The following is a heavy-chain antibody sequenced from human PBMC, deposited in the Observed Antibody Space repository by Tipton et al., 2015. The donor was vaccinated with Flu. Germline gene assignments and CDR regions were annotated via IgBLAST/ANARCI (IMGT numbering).Heavy chain of an antibody. CDR2: IKEDGSEK. CDR1: GFTLSNYW. V-gene: IGHV3-7*01. CDR3: ARVQKQWLATGYFDY. J-gene: IGHJ4*02. D-gene: IGHD6-19*01. Sequence: GSLRLSCAGSGFTLSNYWMTWVRRAPGKGLEWVANIKEDGSEKYYVDSVKGRFTISRDNTKNLLYLQMNSLRGEDTAMYYCARVQKQWLATGYFDYWGQGTLVTVSS.